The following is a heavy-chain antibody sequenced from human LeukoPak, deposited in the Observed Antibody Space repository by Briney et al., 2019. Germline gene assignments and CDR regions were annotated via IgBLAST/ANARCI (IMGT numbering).Heavy chain of an antibody. Sequence: GRSLRLSCAASGFTFSSYGMHWVRQAPGKGLEWVAVIWYDGSNKYYADSVKGRFTISRDNAKNTLYLQMNSLRAEDTAVYFCVRDVWGDRDGFFDRWGQGTLVTVSS. J-gene: IGHJ4*02. CDR2: IWYDGSNK. V-gene: IGHV3-33*01. CDR3: VRDVWGDRDGFFDR. D-gene: IGHD5-24*01. CDR1: GFTFSSYG.